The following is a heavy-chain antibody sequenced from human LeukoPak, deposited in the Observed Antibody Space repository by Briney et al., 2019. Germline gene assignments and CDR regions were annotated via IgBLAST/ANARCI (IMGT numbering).Heavy chain of an antibody. CDR1: GGSFSDYY. D-gene: IGHD3-22*01. CDR2: IYTSGST. J-gene: IGHJ4*02. V-gene: IGHV4-59*10. Sequence: PSETLSLTCAVYGGSFSDYYWSWIRQPAGKGLEWIGRIYTSGSTNYNPSLKSRVTMSVDTSKNQFSLKLSSVTAADTAVYYCARVYYDSSGYYAFDYWGQGTLVTVSS. CDR3: ARVYYDSSGYYAFDY.